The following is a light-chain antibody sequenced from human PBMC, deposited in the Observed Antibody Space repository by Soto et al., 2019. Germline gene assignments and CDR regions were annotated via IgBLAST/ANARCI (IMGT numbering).Light chain of an antibody. CDR1: QSISSY. CDR2: AAS. Sequence: DIQMTQSPSSLSASVGDRVTITCRASQSISSYLNWYQQNPGKAPKLLIYAASSLQSDVPSRFSGSGSGTDLTLTIRSLQPEDFATYYCQQSYSTPITFGQGTRLEIK. V-gene: IGKV1-39*01. CDR3: QQSYSTPIT. J-gene: IGKJ5*01.